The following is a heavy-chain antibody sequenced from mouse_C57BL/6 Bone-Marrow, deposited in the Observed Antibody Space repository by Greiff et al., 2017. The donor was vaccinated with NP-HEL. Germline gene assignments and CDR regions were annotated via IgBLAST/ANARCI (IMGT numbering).Heavy chain of an antibody. Sequence: QVQLQQSGPELVKPGASVKISCKASGYSFTSYYIHWVKQRPGQGLEWIGWIYPGSGNTKYNEKFKGKATLTADTSSSTAYMQLSSLTSEDSAVYYCARSPLLFYYFDYWGQGTTLTVSS. J-gene: IGHJ2*01. V-gene: IGHV1-66*01. CDR3: ARSPLLFYYFDY. CDR2: IYPGSGNT. CDR1: GYSFTSYY. D-gene: IGHD6-5*01.